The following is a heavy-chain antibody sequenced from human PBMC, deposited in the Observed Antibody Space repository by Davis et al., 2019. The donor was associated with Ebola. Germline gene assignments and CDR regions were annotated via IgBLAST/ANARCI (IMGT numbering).Heavy chain of an antibody. J-gene: IGHJ4*02. Sequence: SLNISCASSGFTFCSYSMNWVRQAPGKGLEWVANIKQDGSEKYYVDSVKGRFTISRDNGKNSLYLQMNSLRAEDTAVYYCARGSYGYWGQGTLVTVSS. CDR3: ARGSYGY. CDR2: IKQDGSEK. CDR1: GFTFCSYS. D-gene: IGHD2-15*01. V-gene: IGHV3-7*04.